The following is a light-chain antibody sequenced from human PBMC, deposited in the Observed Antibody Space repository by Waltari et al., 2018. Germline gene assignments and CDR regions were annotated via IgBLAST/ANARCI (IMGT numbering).Light chain of an antibody. Sequence: IVLTQSPGTLSLSPGESATLPCRASQTVSSNYLAWYQQKLGQAPRLLIHAASSRATGIPDRISGSGSGTDFTLTISRLEPEDFAVYYCQQYGNSPWTFGQGTNVEVK. CDR3: QQYGNSPWT. CDR2: AAS. J-gene: IGKJ1*01. V-gene: IGKV3-20*01. CDR1: QTVSSNY.